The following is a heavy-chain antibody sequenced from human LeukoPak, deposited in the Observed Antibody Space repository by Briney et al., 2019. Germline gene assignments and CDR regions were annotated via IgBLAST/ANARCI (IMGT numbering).Heavy chain of an antibody. CDR3: AKDLHYGSADY. CDR1: GFTFSDYY. Sequence: GGSLRLSCAASGFTFSDYYMSWIRQAPGKGLEWVSYISSSGSTIYYADSVKGRFTISRDNAKNALYLQMNSLRAEDTAVYYCAKDLHYGSADYWGQGTLVTVSS. CDR2: ISSSGSTI. D-gene: IGHD3-10*01. J-gene: IGHJ4*02. V-gene: IGHV3-11*04.